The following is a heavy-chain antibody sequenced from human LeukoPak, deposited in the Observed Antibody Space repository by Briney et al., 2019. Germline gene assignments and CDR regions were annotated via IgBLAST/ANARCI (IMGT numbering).Heavy chain of an antibody. V-gene: IGHV3-74*01. CDR1: GFTFSNHW. D-gene: IGHD2-8*02. CDR3: ARTGTGGDLDI. CDR2: NSDGTST. J-gene: IGHJ3*02. Sequence: PGGSLRLSCAASGFTFSNHWLHWVRQAPGKGLVWVSRNSDGTSTIYADSVKGRFTISRDNAKSTVYLQMNSLRAEDTAVYYCARTGTGGDLDIWGQGTMVTVSS.